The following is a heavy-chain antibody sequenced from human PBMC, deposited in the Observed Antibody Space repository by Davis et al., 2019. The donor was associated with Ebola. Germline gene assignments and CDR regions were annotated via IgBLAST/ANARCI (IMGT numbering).Heavy chain of an antibody. CDR3: TRWALDNNPFDY. CDR1: GGSISNYY. D-gene: IGHD3/OR15-3a*01. V-gene: IGHV4-59*01. Sequence: SETLSLTCTVSGGSISNYYWSWVRQPPGKGLEWIGYIYYSGSTNYNPSLKSRVTISVDTSKNQFSLKLSSVTAADTAVYYCTRWALDNNPFDYWGQGTLVTVSS. CDR2: IYYSGST. J-gene: IGHJ4*02.